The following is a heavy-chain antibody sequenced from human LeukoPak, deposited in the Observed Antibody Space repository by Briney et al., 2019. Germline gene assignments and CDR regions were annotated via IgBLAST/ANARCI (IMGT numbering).Heavy chain of an antibody. CDR1: GGSISSSSYY. D-gene: IGHD3-10*01. V-gene: IGHV4-39*01. CDR3: ATPITMVRGVIYYYYGMDV. J-gene: IGHJ6*02. Sequence: YPSETLSLTCTVSGGSISSSSYYWGWIRQPPGKGLEWIGSIYYSGSTYYNPSLKSRVTISVDTSKNQFSLKLSSVTAADTAVYYCATPITMVRGVIYYYYGMDVWGQGTTVTVPS. CDR2: IYYSGST.